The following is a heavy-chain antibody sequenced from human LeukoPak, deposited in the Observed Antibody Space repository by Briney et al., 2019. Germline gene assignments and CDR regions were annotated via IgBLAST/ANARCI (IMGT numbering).Heavy chain of an antibody. D-gene: IGHD3-10*01. J-gene: IGHJ4*02. CDR3: TTPLGSGRLWGYFDY. CDR1: GFTFSNAW. CDR2: IKSKTDGGTT. Sequence: PGGSLRLSCAASGFTFSNAWMSWVRQAPGKGLEWVGRIKSKTDGGTTDYAAPVKGRFTISRDDSKNTLYLQMNSLKTEDTAVYYCTTPLGSGRLWGYFDYWGQGTLVTVSS. V-gene: IGHV3-15*01.